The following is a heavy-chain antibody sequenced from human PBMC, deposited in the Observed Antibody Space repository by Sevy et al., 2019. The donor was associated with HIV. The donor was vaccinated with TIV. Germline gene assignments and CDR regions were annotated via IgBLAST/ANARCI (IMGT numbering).Heavy chain of an antibody. CDR1: GFTFSSYS. Sequence: GGSLRLSCAASGFTFSSYSMNWVRQAPRKGLEWVSSISSSSSYIYYADSVKGRFTISRDNAKNSLYLQMNSLRAEDTAVYYCARAFITIFGVVDYGMDVWGQGTTVTVSS. D-gene: IGHD3-3*01. CDR2: ISSSSSYI. J-gene: IGHJ6*02. CDR3: ARAFITIFGVVDYGMDV. V-gene: IGHV3-21*01.